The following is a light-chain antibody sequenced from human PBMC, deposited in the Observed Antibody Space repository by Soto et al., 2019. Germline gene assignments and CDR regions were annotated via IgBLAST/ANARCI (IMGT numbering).Light chain of an antibody. CDR1: QSVSTW. Sequence: ITMTQSPSTLSASVADTVPIICRASQSVSTWLAWYQQTPGKAPKLLMYDASTLGSGAPARFSGSGSGTEFTLTISSLQPEDFATYHCQEYKTWTFGQGTKVDIK. CDR3: QEYKTWT. CDR2: DAS. V-gene: IGKV1-5*02. J-gene: IGKJ1*01.